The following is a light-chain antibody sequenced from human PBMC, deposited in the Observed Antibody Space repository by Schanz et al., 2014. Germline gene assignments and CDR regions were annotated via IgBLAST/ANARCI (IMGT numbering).Light chain of an antibody. CDR1: QSISSW. CDR3: QQFSSQHPT. CDR2: DAS. J-gene: IGKJ1*01. V-gene: IGKV1-5*01. Sequence: DIQMTQSPSTLSASVGDRVTITCRASQSISSWLAWYQQKPGKAPNLLIYDASNLESGVPSRFSGSGSGTDFTLTISNLQPEDIASYFCQQFSSQHPTFGQGTRLEIK.